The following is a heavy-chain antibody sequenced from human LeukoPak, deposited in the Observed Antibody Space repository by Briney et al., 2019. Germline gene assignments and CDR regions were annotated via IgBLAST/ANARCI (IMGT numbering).Heavy chain of an antibody. D-gene: IGHD3-3*01. Sequence: GGSLRLSCAASGFTFSSYWMSWVRQAPGKGLEWVANIKQDGSEKYYVDSVEGRFTISRDNAKNSLYLQMNSLRAEDTAVYYCARDRLPYVLRFLAIFDYWGQGTLVTVSS. CDR1: GFTFSSYW. CDR2: IKQDGSEK. V-gene: IGHV3-7*01. J-gene: IGHJ4*02. CDR3: ARDRLPYVLRFLAIFDY.